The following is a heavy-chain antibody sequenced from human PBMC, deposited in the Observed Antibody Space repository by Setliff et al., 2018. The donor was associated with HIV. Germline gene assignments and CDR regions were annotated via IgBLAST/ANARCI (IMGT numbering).Heavy chain of an antibody. CDR2: IHYSGSA. J-gene: IGHJ3*02. CDR3: ARGHYPYDSSGYYYDAFDI. D-gene: IGHD3-22*01. Sequence: PSETLSLTCTVSGGSISSHYWSWIRQPPGKRLEWIGYIHYSGSANYNPPLKSRVTISGDTSKNQFSLKLSSVTAADTAVYYCARGHYPYDSSGYYYDAFDIWGQGTRVTVSS. V-gene: IGHV4-59*11. CDR1: GGSISSHY.